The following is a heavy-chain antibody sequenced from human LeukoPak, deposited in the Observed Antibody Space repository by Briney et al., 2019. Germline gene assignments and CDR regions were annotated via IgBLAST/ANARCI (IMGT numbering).Heavy chain of an antibody. CDR2: ISAYNGNT. CDR1: GGTFSSYA. D-gene: IGHD2-15*01. CDR3: AREEDSCHSY. J-gene: IGHJ4*02. Sequence: ASVKVSCKASGGTFSSYAISWVRQAPGQGLEWMGWISAYNGNTNYAQKLQGRVTMTTDTSTSTAYMELRSLRSDDTAVYYCAREEDSCHSYWGQGTLVTVSS. V-gene: IGHV1-18*01.